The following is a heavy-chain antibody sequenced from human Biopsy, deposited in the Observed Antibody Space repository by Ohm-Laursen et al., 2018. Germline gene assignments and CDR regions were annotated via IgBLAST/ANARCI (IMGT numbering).Heavy chain of an antibody. CDR2: NIPILGTV. V-gene: IGHV1-69*06. CDR3: ATKLTGYFHH. D-gene: IGHD3-9*01. Sequence: SVKVSCKAPGGTFSNYGVNWVRQAPGQGLEWLGGNIPILGTVNYAQKFQDRVTVAADTSTSTATMELRSLRSDDTAVYYCATKLTGYFHHWGQGTLVIVSS. J-gene: IGHJ1*01. CDR1: GGTFSNYG.